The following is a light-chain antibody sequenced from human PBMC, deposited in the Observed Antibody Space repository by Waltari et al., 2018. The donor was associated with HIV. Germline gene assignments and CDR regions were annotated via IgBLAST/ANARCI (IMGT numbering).Light chain of an antibody. CDR2: KVS. Sequence: DVVMTQSPLSLPVTLGQPASISCRSSQSLVYRGGNTYLIWFHQRPGQSPRRLIYKVSNRDSGVPDRFSGSGSGTDFTLKISRVEAEDVGVYYCMQGTHWPYTFGQGTKLKIK. CDR1: QSLVYRGGNTY. J-gene: IGKJ2*01. CDR3: MQGTHWPYT. V-gene: IGKV2-30*01.